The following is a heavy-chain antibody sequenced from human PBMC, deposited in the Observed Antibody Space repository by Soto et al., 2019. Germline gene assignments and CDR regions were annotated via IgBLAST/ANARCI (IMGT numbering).Heavy chain of an antibody. CDR1: GGSISSGYYY. CDR2: IYYSGST. D-gene: IGHD5-18*01. Sequence: SETLSLTCSVSGGSISSGYYYWSWIRQPPGKGLEWIGNIYYSGSTNYNPSLKSRVTISVDTSKNQFSLKLSSVTAVDTAVYYCARDRGFFGYSYGYEGNRYYYYGMDVWGQGTTVTVSS. V-gene: IGHV4-61*01. CDR3: ARDRGFFGYSYGYEGNRYYYYGMDV. J-gene: IGHJ6*02.